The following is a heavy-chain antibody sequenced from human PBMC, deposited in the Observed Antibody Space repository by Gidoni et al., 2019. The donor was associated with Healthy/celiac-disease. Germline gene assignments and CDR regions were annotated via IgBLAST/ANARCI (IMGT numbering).Heavy chain of an antibody. CDR1: GYTFTGYY. CDR2: INPNSGGT. V-gene: IGHV1-2*04. Sequence: QVQLVQSGAEVKKPGASVKVSCKASGYTFTGYYMHWVRQAPGQGLEWMGWINPNSGGTNYAQKFQGWVTMTRDTSISTAYMELSRLRSDDTAVYYCARGYSSGYAYYYGMDVWGQGTTVTVSS. J-gene: IGHJ6*02. D-gene: IGHD6-19*01. CDR3: ARGYSSGYAYYYGMDV.